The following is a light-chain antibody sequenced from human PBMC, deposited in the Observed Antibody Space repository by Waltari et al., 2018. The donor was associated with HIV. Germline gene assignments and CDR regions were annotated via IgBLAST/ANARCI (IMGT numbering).Light chain of an antibody. CDR2: ADS. V-gene: IGLV3-21*02. CDR3: QVWDSRSDHPV. Sequence: SYVLTQPPSVSVAQGQTARITCGGNNIGSNTVPWYQQSPGQAPVLVVHADSDRPSGIPERFSGSNSGNTATLTISRVEAGDEADYYCQVWDSRSDHPVLGGGTRLTVL. J-gene: IGLJ3*02. CDR1: NIGSNT.